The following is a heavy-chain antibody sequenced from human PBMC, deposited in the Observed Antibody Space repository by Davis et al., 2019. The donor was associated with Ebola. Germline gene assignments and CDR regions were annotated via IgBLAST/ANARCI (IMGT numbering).Heavy chain of an antibody. D-gene: IGHD5-12*01. J-gene: IGHJ4*02. V-gene: IGHV3-23*01. CDR1: GFTFSSYA. CDR2: ISGSGGST. Sequence: GESLKIPCAASGFTFSSYAMSWVRQAPGKGLEWVSAISGSGGSTYYADSVKGRFTISRDNSKNTLYLQMNSLRAEDPAVYYGAKRGWVDYWGQGTLVTVSS. CDR3: AKRGWVDY.